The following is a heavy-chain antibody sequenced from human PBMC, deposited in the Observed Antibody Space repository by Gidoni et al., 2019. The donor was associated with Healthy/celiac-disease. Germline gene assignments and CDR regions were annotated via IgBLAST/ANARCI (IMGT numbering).Heavy chain of an antibody. CDR2: INPSGGST. Sequence: QVQLVQSGAEVKKPGASVKVSCKASGYTFTSYYMHWVRQAPGQGLEWMGIINPSGGSTSYAQKFQGRVTMTRDTSTSTVYMELSSLRSEDTAVYYCANSIAAPPGGYYYYGMDVWGQGTTVTVSS. CDR1: GYTFTSYY. J-gene: IGHJ6*02. D-gene: IGHD6-6*01. CDR3: ANSIAAPPGGYYYYGMDV. V-gene: IGHV1-46*01.